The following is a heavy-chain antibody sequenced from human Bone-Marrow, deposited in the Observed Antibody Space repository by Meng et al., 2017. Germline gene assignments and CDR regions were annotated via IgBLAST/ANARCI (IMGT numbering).Heavy chain of an antibody. J-gene: IGHJ3*02. CDR1: GYSFTSYW. CDR3: ASARITMVRGVAAFDI. CDR2: IYPGDSDT. Sequence: GGSLRLSCKGPGYSFTSYWIGWVRQMPGKGLEWMGIIYPGDSDTRYSPSFQGQVTISADKSISTAYLQWSSLKASDTAMYYCASARITMVRGVAAFDIWGQGTMVTVSS. V-gene: IGHV5-51*01. D-gene: IGHD3-10*01.